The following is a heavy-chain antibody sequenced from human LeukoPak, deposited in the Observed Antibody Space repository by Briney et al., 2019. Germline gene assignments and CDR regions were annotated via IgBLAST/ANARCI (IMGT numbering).Heavy chain of an antibody. V-gene: IGHV3-73*01. CDR3: TRVGPSTVVDY. J-gene: IGHJ4*02. D-gene: IGHD1-26*01. CDR2: IRSKPQSYAT. Sequence: PGGSLRLSCAASGFTFSDSAIHWVRQASGNGLEWVGRIRSKPQSYATAYDESLKGRFTISRDDSKNTAYLQMSSLKIEDTAVYYCTRVGPSTVVDYWGQGTQVTVSS. CDR1: GFTFSDSA.